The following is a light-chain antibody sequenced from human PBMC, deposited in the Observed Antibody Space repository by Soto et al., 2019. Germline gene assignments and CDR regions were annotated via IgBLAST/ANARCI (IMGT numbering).Light chain of an antibody. CDR1: QSLLHSNGYNY. Sequence: DIVMTQSPLSLPVTPGEPASISCRSSQSLLHSNGYNYLDWYLQKPGQSPQLLIYLGSNRASGVPDRFSGSGAGTDFTLKISRVEAEEVGVYYCMQALQTPLTFGGGTNVDLK. CDR3: MQALQTPLT. J-gene: IGKJ4*01. V-gene: IGKV2-28*01. CDR2: LGS.